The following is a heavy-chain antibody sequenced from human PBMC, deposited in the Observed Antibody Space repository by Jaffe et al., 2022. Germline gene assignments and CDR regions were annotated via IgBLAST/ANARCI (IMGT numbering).Heavy chain of an antibody. Sequence: EVQLLESGGGLVQPGGSLRLSCAASGFTFSSYAMSWVRQAPGKGLEWVSAISGSGGSTYYADSVKGRFTISRDNSKNTLYLQMNSLRAEDTAVYYCAKDQPRYGDYVKVAAVAFDIWGQGTMVTVSS. CDR2: ISGSGGST. V-gene: IGHV3-23*01. CDR3: AKDQPRYGDYVKVAAVAFDI. J-gene: IGHJ3*02. D-gene: IGHD4-17*01. CDR1: GFTFSSYA.